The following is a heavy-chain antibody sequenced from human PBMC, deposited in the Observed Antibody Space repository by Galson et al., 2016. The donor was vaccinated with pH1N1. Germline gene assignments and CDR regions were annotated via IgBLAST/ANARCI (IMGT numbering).Heavy chain of an antibody. CDR3: ARDDPGTTPYYYYGMDV. CDR2: ISGNNGNT. J-gene: IGHJ6*02. V-gene: IGHV1-18*01. D-gene: IGHD1-1*01. Sequence: SVKVSCKASGYTVTTYGVSWVRQAPGQGLEWMGWISGNNGNTKYAETFQGRVIMTIDRSTRTAYMDLRSLRSDDPALYFCARDDPGTTPYYYYGMDVWGQGTTVTVSS. CDR1: GYTVTTYG.